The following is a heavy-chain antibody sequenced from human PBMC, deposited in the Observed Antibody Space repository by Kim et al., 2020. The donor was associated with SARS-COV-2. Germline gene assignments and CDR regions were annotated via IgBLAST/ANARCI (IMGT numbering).Heavy chain of an antibody. CDR2: IYTSGST. CDR3: ARAFSYYYDSSGYYYYYYGMDV. V-gene: IGHV4-4*07. CDR1: GGSISSYY. J-gene: IGHJ6*02. D-gene: IGHD3-22*01. Sequence: SETLSLTCTVSGGSISSYYWSWIRQPAGKGLEWIGRIYTSGSTNYNPSLKSRVTMSVDTSKNQFSLKLSSVTAADTAGYYCARAFSYYYDSSGYYYYYYGMDVWGQGTTVTVSS.